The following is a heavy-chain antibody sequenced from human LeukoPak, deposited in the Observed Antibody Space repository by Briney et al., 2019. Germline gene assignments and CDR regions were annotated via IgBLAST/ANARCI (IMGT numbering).Heavy chain of an antibody. J-gene: IGHJ6*02. V-gene: IGHV3-30*18. CDR2: ISYDGSNK. CDR1: GFTFSSYG. Sequence: GRSLRLSCAASGFTFSSYGMHWVRQAPGKGLEWVAVISYDGSNKYYVDSVKGRFTISRDNFKNTLYLQMNSLRAEDTAVYYCAKALLRPDILTGYYKDYYYYYGMDVWGQGTTVTVSS. D-gene: IGHD3-9*01. CDR3: AKALLRPDILTGYYKDYYYYYGMDV.